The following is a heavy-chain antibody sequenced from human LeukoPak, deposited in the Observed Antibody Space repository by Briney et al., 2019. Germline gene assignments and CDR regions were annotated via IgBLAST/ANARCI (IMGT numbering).Heavy chain of an antibody. V-gene: IGHV4-39*01. CDR2: IYYSGST. D-gene: IGHD2-21*01. CDR3: ARHSTVVGMGWFDP. Sequence: SETLSLTCTVSGGSFSSSSYYWGWIRQPPGKGLEWIGSIYYSGSTYYNPSLKSRVTISVDTSKNQFSLKLSSVTAADTAVYYCARHSTVVGMGWFDPWGQGTLVTVSS. J-gene: IGHJ5*02. CDR1: GGSFSSSSYY.